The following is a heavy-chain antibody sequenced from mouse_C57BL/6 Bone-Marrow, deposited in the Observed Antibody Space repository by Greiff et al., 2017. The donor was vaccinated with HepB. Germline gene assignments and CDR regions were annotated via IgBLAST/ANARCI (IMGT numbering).Heavy chain of an antibody. CDR3: AREAYYAFAY. Sequence: EVKLVESGGGLVQPGGSLKLSCAASGFTFSDYYMHWVRQTPEKRLEWVAYISNGGGSTYYPDTVKGRFTISRDNAKNTLYLQMSRLKSEDTAMYYCAREAYYAFAYWGQGTLVTVSA. J-gene: IGHJ3*01. CDR2: ISNGGGST. D-gene: IGHD1-1*02. V-gene: IGHV5-12*01. CDR1: GFTFSDYY.